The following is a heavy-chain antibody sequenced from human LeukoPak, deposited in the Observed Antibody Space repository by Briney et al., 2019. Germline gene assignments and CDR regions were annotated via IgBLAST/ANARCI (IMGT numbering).Heavy chain of an antibody. J-gene: IGHJ3*02. CDR3: ARHLARDGCSGDAFDI. Sequence: SETLSLTCTVSGGSISSYYWSWIRQPPGKGLEWIGYIYYSGSTNYNPSLKSRVTISVDTSKNQFSLKLSSVTAADTAVYYCARHLARDGCSGDAFDIWGQGTMVTVSS. CDR1: GGSISSYY. V-gene: IGHV4-59*08. CDR2: IYYSGST. D-gene: IGHD5-24*01.